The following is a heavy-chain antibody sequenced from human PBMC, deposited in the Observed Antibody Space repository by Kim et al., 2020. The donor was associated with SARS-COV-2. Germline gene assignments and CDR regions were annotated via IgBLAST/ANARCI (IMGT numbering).Heavy chain of an antibody. CDR2: IYHSGST. Sequence: SETLSLTCAVSGGSISSSNWWSWVRQPPGKGLEWIGEIYHSGSTNYNPSLKSRVTISVDKSKNQFSLKLSSVTAADTAVYYCAVVRETTVVTPGWFDPWGQGTLVTVSS. CDR3: AVVRETTVVTPGWFDP. D-gene: IGHD4-17*01. CDR1: GGSISSSNW. J-gene: IGHJ5*02. V-gene: IGHV4-4*02.